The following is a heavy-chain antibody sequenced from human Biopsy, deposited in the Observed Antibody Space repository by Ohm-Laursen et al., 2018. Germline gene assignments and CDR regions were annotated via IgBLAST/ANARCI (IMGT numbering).Heavy chain of an antibody. CDR3: ASVAGPRTDYYYSNMDV. CDR1: DGSFSGYY. D-gene: IGHD2-2*01. Sequence: SETLSLTCAVYDGSFSGYYWSWLRQSPGMGLEWIGEINPSGGTNYNPSLAGRVSISLDTSKIHLALKLISVTAADTAVYYCASVAGPRTDYYYSNMDVWGRGTTVTVSS. J-gene: IGHJ6*02. V-gene: IGHV4-34*01. CDR2: INPSGGT.